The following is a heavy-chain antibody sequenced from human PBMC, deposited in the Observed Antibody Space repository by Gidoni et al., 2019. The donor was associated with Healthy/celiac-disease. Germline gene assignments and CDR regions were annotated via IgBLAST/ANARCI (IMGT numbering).Heavy chain of an antibody. CDR2: ISYDGSNK. D-gene: IGHD3-22*01. Sequence: QVQLVESGGGVVQPGRSLRLSCAASGFTFSSYGMHWVRQAPGKGLEWVAVISYDGSNKYYADSVKGRFTISRDNSKNTLYLQMNSLRAEDTAVYYCAKAPGKVVVIQGILDYWGQGTLVTVSS. CDR1: GFTFSSYG. J-gene: IGHJ4*02. V-gene: IGHV3-30*18. CDR3: AKAPGKVVVIQGILDY.